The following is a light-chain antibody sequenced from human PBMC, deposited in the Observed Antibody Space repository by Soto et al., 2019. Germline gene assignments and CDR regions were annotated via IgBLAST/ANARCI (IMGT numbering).Light chain of an antibody. Sequence: EIVLTQSPGTLALCPGERATLSCRASQSVSSNYLAWYQQKPGQAPRLLIYGASSRATGIPDRFSGSGSGTGFTLTISRLEPEDFAVYYCQQYGSSSITFGQGTRLEIK. CDR1: QSVSSNY. CDR2: GAS. V-gene: IGKV3-20*01. CDR3: QQYGSSSIT. J-gene: IGKJ5*01.